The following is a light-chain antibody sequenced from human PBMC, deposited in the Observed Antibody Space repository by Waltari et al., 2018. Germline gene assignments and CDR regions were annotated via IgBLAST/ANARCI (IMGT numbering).Light chain of an antibody. J-gene: IGKJ5*01. CDR3: QYYGASRGPIT. CDR1: QSVSSY. V-gene: IGKV3-11*01. CDR2: DAS. Sequence: EIVLTQSPATLSLSPGERATLSCRASQSVSSYLAWYQQKPGQAPRLLIYDASNRATGIPARFSGSGSGTDFTLTISSLEPEDFAVYYCQYYGASRGPITFGQGTRLEIK.